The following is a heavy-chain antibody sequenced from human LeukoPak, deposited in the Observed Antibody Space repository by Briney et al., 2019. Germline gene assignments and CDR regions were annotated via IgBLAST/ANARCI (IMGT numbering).Heavy chain of an antibody. CDR2: ISYDGSNK. V-gene: IGHV3-30-3*01. J-gene: IGHJ4*02. Sequence: GGSLRLSCAASGFTFSSYAMHWVRQAPGKGLEWVAVISYDGSNKYYADSVKGRFTISRDNSKNTLYLQMNSLRAEDTAAYYCAREKEGDYYDSSGYSFYYFDYWGQGTLVTVSS. CDR3: AREKEGDYYDSSGYSFYYFDY. D-gene: IGHD3-22*01. CDR1: GFTFSSYA.